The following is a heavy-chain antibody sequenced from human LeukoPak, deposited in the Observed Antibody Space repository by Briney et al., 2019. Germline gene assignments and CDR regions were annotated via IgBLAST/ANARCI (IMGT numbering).Heavy chain of an antibody. CDR2: INHSGST. D-gene: IGHD3-16*01. J-gene: IGHJ6*03. CDR1: GGSFSGYY. CDR3: ASQRGYYYMDG. Sequence: SETLSLTCAVYGGSFSGYYWSWIRQPPGKGLEWIGEINHSGSTNYTPSLKSRVTISVDTPKTQFSLKLSSVTAADTAVYYCASQRGYYYMDGWGKGTTVTISS. V-gene: IGHV4-34*01.